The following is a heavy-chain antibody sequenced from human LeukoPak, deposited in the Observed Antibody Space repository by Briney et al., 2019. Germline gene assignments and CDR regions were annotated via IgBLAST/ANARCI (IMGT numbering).Heavy chain of an antibody. V-gene: IGHV3-30*04. D-gene: IGHD3-9*01. J-gene: IGHJ4*02. CDR1: GFTFSSYA. CDR3: ARDLRYFDRLFYFDY. CDR2: ISYDGSNK. Sequence: GGSLRLSCAASGFTFSSYAMHWVRQAPGKGLEWVAVISYDGSNKYYADSVEGRFTISRDNSKNTLYLQMNSLRAEDTAVYYCARDLRYFDRLFYFDYWGQGTLVTVSS.